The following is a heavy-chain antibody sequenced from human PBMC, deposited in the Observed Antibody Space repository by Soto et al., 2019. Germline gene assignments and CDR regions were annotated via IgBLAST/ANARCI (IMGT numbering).Heavy chain of an antibody. D-gene: IGHD1-26*01. V-gene: IGHV4-59*01. CDR3: AREVSGAADY. J-gene: IGHJ4*02. CDR1: GGSISSYY. CDR2: IYYSGST. Sequence: NPSETLSLTCTVSGGSISSYYWSWIRQPPGKGLEWIGYIYYSGSTNYNPSLKSRVTISVDTSKNQFSLKLSSVTAADTAVYYCAREVSGAADYWGQGTLVTVSS.